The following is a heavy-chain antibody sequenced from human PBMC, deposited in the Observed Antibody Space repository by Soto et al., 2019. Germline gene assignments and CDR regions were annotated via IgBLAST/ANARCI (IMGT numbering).Heavy chain of an antibody. CDR2: ISSSSSTI. CDR3: ASHRRYSGYGWFDP. V-gene: IGHV3-48*02. Sequence: EVQLVESGGGLVQPGGSLRLSCAASGFTFSSYSMNWVRQAPGKGLEWVSYISSSSSTIYYADSVKGRFTISRDNAKNALYLQMNILRDEDTAVYYCASHRRYSGYGWFDPWGQGTLVTVSS. CDR1: GFTFSSYS. J-gene: IGHJ5*02. D-gene: IGHD5-12*01.